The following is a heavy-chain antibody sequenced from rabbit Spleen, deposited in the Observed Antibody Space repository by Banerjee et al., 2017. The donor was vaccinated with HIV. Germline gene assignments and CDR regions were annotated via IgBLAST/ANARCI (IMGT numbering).Heavy chain of an antibody. D-gene: IGHD1-1*01. CDR3: ARDSSSSFSSYGMDL. V-gene: IGHV1S40*01. Sequence: QSLEESGGGLVQPEGSLTLTCTASGFSFSSSYYMCWVRQAPGKGLEWIACINAVTGKAVYTNWAKGRFTFSKTSSTTVTLQMTSLTAADTATYFCARDSSSSFSSYGMDLWGPGTLVTVS. CDR1: GFSFSSSYY. J-gene: IGHJ6*01. CDR2: INAVTGKA.